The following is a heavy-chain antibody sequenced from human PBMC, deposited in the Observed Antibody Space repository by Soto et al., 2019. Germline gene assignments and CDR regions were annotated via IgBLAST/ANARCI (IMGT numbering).Heavy chain of an antibody. CDR1: GFTFSNYW. CDR2: INGDGSFT. Sequence: PGGSLRLSCGASGFTFSNYWMHWVRQAPGEGLVWVSRINGDGSFTRFADSVKGRFTISRDNAKNTLYLQMNSLRVDDTAVYYFARVGGGSGNFDYWGQGTLVTVSS. CDR3: ARVGGGSGNFDY. D-gene: IGHD3-10*01. V-gene: IGHV3-74*01. J-gene: IGHJ4*02.